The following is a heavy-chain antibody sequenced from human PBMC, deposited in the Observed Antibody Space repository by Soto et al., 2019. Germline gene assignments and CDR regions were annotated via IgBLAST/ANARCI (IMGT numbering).Heavy chain of an antibody. D-gene: IGHD3-9*01. J-gene: IGHJ4*02. CDR3: ARKDILGVRSFDY. CDR1: GFTFSGYS. V-gene: IGHV3-48*02. Sequence: PGGSLRLSCAASGFTFSGYSVNWVRQAPGKGLEWVSYISSGSKTTYYADSVKGRFTVSRDNAKNSQYLQMNSLRDEDTAVYYCARKDILGVRSFDYWGQGTVVTVSS. CDR2: ISSGSKTT.